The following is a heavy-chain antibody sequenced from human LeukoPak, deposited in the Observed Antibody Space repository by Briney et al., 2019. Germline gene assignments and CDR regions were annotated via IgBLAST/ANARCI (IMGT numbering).Heavy chain of an antibody. D-gene: IGHD6-13*01. V-gene: IGHV3-48*01. CDR1: GFTFSSYS. CDR2: ISSSSSTI. J-gene: IGHJ6*03. Sequence: GGSLRLSCAASGFTFSSYSMNWVRQAPGKGLERVSYISSSSSTIYYADPVKGRFTISRDNAKNSLYLQMNSLRAEDTAVYYCARDRIEQQRTLGRSTSYYNYYYMDVWGKGTTVTVSS. CDR3: ARDRIEQQRTLGRSTSYYNYYYMDV.